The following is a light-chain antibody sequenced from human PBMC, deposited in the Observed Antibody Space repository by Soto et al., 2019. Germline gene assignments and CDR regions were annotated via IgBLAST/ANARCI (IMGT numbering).Light chain of an antibody. J-gene: IGLJ3*02. CDR1: SSNIGNNA. CDR3: QSYDFTLGAFWV. V-gene: IGLV1-36*01. CDR2: GTS. Sequence: QSVLTQPPSVSEAPRQRVTISCSGSSSNIGNNAVNWYQQLPGKAPKLLIYGTSNRPSGVPDRFSGSKSGTSASLAITGLQAEDEAHYFCQSYDFTLGAFWVFGGGTKVTVL.